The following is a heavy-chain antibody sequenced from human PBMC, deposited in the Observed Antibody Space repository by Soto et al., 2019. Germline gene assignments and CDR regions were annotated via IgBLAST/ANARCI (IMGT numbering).Heavy chain of an antibody. Sequence: QITLKESGPTLVKPTQTLTLTCTFSGFSLSSTRMAVGWIRQPPGKALEWLALIYWDDDKRYSPFLKSRLTITKGTSKNQAVLTMSNMAPVDTARYHCAHTVVAGLGYYFGYWGQVTLVTVSS. V-gene: IGHV2-5*02. CDR3: AHTVVAGLGYYFGY. CDR2: IYWDDDK. CDR1: GFSLSSTRMA. J-gene: IGHJ4*02. D-gene: IGHD2-15*01.